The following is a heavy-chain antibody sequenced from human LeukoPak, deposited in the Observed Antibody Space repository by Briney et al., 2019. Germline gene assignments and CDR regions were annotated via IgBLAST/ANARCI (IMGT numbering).Heavy chain of an antibody. CDR2: INPNSGGT. CDR1: GYTFTDYY. CDR3: ARGSYGGNSYDAFDI. Sequence: ASVKVSCKASGYTFTDYYMHWVRQAPGQGLEWMGWINPNSGGTNYAQKFQGRVTMTRDTSISTAYMELSRLTSDDTAVYYCARGSYGGNSYDAFDIWGQGTMVTVSS. V-gene: IGHV1-2*02. D-gene: IGHD4-23*01. J-gene: IGHJ3*02.